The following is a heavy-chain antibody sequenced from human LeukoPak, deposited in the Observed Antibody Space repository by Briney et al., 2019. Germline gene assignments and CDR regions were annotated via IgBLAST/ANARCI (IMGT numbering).Heavy chain of an antibody. D-gene: IGHD4-17*01. CDR3: ARDGGYGDSADAFDI. CDR2: ISSSSSTI. J-gene: IGHJ3*02. CDR1: GFTFRGYA. V-gene: IGHV3-48*04. Sequence: GRSLRLSCAASGFTFRGYAMNWVRQAPGKGLECVSYISSSSSTIYYADSVKGRFTISRDNAKNSLYLQMNSLRAEDPAVYYCARDGGYGDSADAFDIWGQGTMVTVSS.